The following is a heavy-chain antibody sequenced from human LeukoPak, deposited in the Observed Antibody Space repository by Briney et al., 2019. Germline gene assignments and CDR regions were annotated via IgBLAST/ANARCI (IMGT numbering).Heavy chain of an antibody. CDR2: ISYDGSNK. D-gene: IGHD2-2*01. V-gene: IGHV3-30-3*01. CDR1: GFTLSSYA. CDR3: AREQLGYCSSTSCYYFGTQEPTFDY. Sequence: GGSLRLSCAVAGFTLSSYAMHWDRQAPGDVLGWVAVISYDGSNKYYTNSVKGRFTISRDNSENTLYLQMNSLRDEDTAVYYCAREQLGYCSSTSCYYFGTQEPTFDYWGQGTLVTVSS. J-gene: IGHJ4*02.